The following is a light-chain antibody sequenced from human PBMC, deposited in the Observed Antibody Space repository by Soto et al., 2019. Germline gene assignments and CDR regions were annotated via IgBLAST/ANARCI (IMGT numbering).Light chain of an antibody. V-gene: IGKV3-20*01. CDR2: GAS. CDR1: QSVSSTY. J-gene: IGKJ3*01. CDR3: QQFGTIPFT. Sequence: EIVLTQSPGTLSLSPGERATLSCRASQSVSSTYLGWYQQKPGQAPRLLISGASNRATGIPDRFSGSGSGTDFTLQIRRLAHEALEVYYCQQFGTIPFTFGPGTKVDV.